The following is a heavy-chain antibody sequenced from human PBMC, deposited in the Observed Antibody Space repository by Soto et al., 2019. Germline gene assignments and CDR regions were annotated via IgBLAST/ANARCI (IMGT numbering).Heavy chain of an antibody. J-gene: IGHJ4*02. V-gene: IGHV1-24*01. D-gene: IGHD6-13*01. CDR3: ATDVSSSWSY. CDR1: GYTLTELS. Sequence: ASVKGSCKVSGYTLTELSMHCVRQAPGKGLEWMGGFDPEDGETIYAQKFQGRVTMTEDTSTDTAYMELSSLRSEDTAVYYCATDVSSSWSYWGQGTLVTVSS. CDR2: FDPEDGET.